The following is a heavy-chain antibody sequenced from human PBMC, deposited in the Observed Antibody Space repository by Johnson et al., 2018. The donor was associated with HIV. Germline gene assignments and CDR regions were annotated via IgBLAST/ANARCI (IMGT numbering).Heavy chain of an antibody. D-gene: IGHD3-16*02. CDR2: IKSKTDGGTP. Sequence: VLLLEYGGGLVKPGGSLRLSCAASGFTFSNAWMSWVRQAPGKGLEWVGRIKSKTDGGTPDYSAPVKGRFTISRDDSKNTVYLQMNSLKTEDTAVYFCTTDQAGDYVWGTYRYAFDIWGQGTMVTVSS. CDR1: GFTFSNAW. V-gene: IGHV3-15*01. J-gene: IGHJ3*02. CDR3: TTDQAGDYVWGTYRYAFDI.